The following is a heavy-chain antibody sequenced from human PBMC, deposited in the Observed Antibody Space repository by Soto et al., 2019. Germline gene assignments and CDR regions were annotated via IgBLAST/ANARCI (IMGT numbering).Heavy chain of an antibody. D-gene: IGHD3-10*01. J-gene: IGHJ4*02. Sequence: PSETLSLTCTVAGGAISSYYWTWIRQPSGKGLEWIGRSYTSRSTNYNPSLKSRVTMSVDTYKNQFSLKLSSATDADTDVYYCETALKFGQPDYCGQGSQVTVS. CDR3: ETALKFGQPDY. CDR1: GGAISSYY. CDR2: SYTSRST. V-gene: IGHV4-4*07.